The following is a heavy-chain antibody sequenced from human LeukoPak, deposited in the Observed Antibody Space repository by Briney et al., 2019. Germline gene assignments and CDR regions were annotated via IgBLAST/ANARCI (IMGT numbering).Heavy chain of an antibody. CDR3: ARDLYDSSGYCLVD. D-gene: IGHD3-22*01. V-gene: IGHV3-53*01. Sequence: PGGSLRLSCAASGFTVSSNYMSWVRQAPGKGLEWVSVIYSGGSTYYADSVKGRFTISRDNSKNTLYLQMNSLRAEDTAVYYCARDLYDSSGYCLVDWGQGTLVTVSS. CDR1: GFTVSSNY. J-gene: IGHJ4*02. CDR2: IYSGGST.